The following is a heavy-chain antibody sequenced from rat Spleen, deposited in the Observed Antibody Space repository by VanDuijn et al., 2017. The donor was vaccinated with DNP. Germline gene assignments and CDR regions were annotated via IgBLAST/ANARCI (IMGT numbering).Heavy chain of an antibody. Sequence: EVQLVESGGGLVQPGRSLKLSCAASGFTFSNYDMAWVRQAPTKGLEWVASISTGRGTTYYPDSMKGRLTISRDNSKSTLYLQVDSLRSEDTATYYCAQEGLGLSFAYWGQGALVTVSS. CDR3: AQEGLGLSFAY. CDR2: ISTGRGTT. V-gene: IGHV5-25*01. CDR1: GFTFSNYD. J-gene: IGHJ3*01.